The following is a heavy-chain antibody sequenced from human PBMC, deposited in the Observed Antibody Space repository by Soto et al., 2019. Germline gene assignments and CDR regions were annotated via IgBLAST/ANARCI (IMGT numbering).Heavy chain of an antibody. CDR2: MGGSNDDT. CDR1: GFTFRIFA. D-gene: IGHD1-20*01. J-gene: IGHJ3*02. CDR3: ENERVNHNSVWDPFDI. V-gene: IGHV3-23*01. Sequence: RVSLSLSCAASGFTFRIFAMSWVRQAPGQGLEWVSGMGGSNDDTYYADSVKGRFTISRDNSKNTLFLQMNSLRAEDTAVYFCENERVNHNSVWDPFDIWGQGKMVTV.